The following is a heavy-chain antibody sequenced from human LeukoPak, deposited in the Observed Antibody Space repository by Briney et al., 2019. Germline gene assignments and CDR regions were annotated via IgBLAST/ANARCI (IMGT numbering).Heavy chain of an antibody. D-gene: IGHD5-18*01. CDR3: AREGGYVYSYGPHSDY. CDR2: VYHTGST. CDR1: GASISSYY. J-gene: IGHJ4*02. Sequence: SETLSLTCTVSGASISSYYWSWIRQPPGKGLEWIGNVYHTGSTNYNPSLKSRVTISLDTSRSQFSLKLSSVTAADTAVYYCAREGGYVYSYGPHSDYWGQGTLVTVSS. V-gene: IGHV4-59*01.